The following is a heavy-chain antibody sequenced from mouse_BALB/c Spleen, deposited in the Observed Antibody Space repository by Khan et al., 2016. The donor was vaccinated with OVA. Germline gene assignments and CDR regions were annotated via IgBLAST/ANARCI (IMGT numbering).Heavy chain of an antibody. J-gene: IGHJ4*01. CDR3: ARDGNDMVY. CDR1: GYSITSGYS. Sequence: EVKLQESGPDLVKPSQSLSLTCTVTGYSITSGYSWHWIRQFPGNKLEWMGYIYFSGSINYNSALKSRISITRDTSKNQFFLQLKSVTAEDTATYDGARDGNDMVYWGQGTSDTVCS. V-gene: IGHV3-1*02. CDR2: IYFSGSI. D-gene: IGHD2-1*01.